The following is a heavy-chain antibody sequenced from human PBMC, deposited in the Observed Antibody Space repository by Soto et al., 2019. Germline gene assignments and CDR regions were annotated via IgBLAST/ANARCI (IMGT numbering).Heavy chain of an antibody. J-gene: IGHJ4*01. CDR3: ASDRGAWIELWFDY. Sequence: GGSLRLSCAASGFTFISYAMHWVRQAPGKGLEWVSVISYDGSNKYYAESVKGRFTISRDNSKNKLYLQMNSLRAEDTAVYYCASDRGAWIELWFDYWGHGTLVTVSS. D-gene: IGHD5-18*01. CDR1: GFTFISYA. CDR2: ISYDGSNK. V-gene: IGHV3-30*04.